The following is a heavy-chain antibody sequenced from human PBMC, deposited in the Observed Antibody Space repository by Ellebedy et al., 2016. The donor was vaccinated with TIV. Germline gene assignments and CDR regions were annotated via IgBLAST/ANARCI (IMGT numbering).Heavy chain of an antibody. CDR1: GFTFSDYY. Sequence: GESLKISCAASGFTFSDYYMNWIRQAPGKGLEWVANIKEDGSQTYYVGSVKGRFTISRDNAKNSLYLQMNSLRADDTAVYYCATDRGYFTFDYWGQGSLITVSS. V-gene: IGHV3-7*03. CDR3: ATDRGYFTFDY. J-gene: IGHJ4*02. CDR2: IKEDGSQT. D-gene: IGHD3-9*01.